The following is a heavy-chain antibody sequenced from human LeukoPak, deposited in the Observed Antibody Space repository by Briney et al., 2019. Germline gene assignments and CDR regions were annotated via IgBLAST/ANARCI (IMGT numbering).Heavy chain of an antibody. J-gene: IGHJ4*02. CDR3: ARVRVVVAATGHFDY. D-gene: IGHD2-15*01. Sequence: GGSLRLSCAASGFTFSSYWMHWVRQAPGKGLVWVSRINSDGSSTSYADSVKGRFTISRDNAKNTLYLQMNSLRAEDTAVDYCARVRVVVAATGHFDYWGQGTLVTVSS. V-gene: IGHV3-74*01. CDR1: GFTFSSYW. CDR2: INSDGSST.